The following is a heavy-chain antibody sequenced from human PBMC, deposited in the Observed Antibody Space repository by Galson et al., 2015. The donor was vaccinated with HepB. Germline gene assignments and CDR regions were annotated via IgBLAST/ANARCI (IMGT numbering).Heavy chain of an antibody. CDR2: MNPNSGNT. CDR3: TRDGKWLVPD. J-gene: IGHJ4*02. Sequence: SVKVSCKASGYTFTTYDINWVRQAAGQGLEWMGWMNPNSGNTNYAQKFQSRVTMTRNTAISTAYMELSYLTSEDTAIYYCTRDGKWLVPDWGQGTLVTVSS. CDR1: GYTFTTYD. D-gene: IGHD6-19*01. V-gene: IGHV1-8*01.